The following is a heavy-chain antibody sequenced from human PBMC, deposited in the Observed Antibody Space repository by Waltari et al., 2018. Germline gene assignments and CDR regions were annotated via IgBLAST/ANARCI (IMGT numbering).Heavy chain of an antibody. Sequence: QVQLVQSGAEVKKPGASVQVPCKASGYTFTGFYMPWVRQAPGQGLEWMGRINPNSGGTNYAQKFQGRVTMTRDTSISTAYMELSRLRSDDTAVYYCARVRVAAAPGGDYWGQGTLVTVSS. V-gene: IGHV1-2*06. CDR2: INPNSGGT. J-gene: IGHJ4*02. CDR1: GYTFTGFY. CDR3: ARVRVAAAPGGDY. D-gene: IGHD6-13*01.